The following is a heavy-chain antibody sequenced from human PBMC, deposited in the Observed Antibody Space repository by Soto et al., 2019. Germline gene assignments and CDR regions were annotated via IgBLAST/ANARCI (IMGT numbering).Heavy chain of an antibody. CDR3: ARTDAYNSSFFDS. CDR2: IYHTGRT. CDR1: GDSVNSAY. V-gene: IGHV4-31*03. J-gene: IGHJ4*02. D-gene: IGHD6-6*01. Sequence: QVQLQEMGPGLVKPSQTLTITCTVSGDSVNSAYWSWIRQLPGKGLEWMGNIYHTGRTFYNPSLKSRVAISIDTSKPLFSLKMRSVTAADTAVYYCARTDAYNSSFFDSWGLGTAVTVSS.